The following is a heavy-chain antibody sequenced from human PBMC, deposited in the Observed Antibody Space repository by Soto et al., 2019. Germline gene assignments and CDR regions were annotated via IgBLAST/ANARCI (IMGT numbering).Heavy chain of an antibody. D-gene: IGHD1-20*01. CDR3: VLSGAGVNWIDGNFGY. V-gene: IGHV3-48*04. CDR2: ISSSSSTI. CDR1: GFTFSSYS. J-gene: IGHJ4*02. Sequence: GGSLRLSCAASGFTFSSYSMNWVRQAPGKGLEWVSYISSSSSTIYYADSVKGRFTISRDNAKNSLYLQMNSLRAEDTAVHYCVLSGAGVNWIDGNFGYWGQGTLVTVSS.